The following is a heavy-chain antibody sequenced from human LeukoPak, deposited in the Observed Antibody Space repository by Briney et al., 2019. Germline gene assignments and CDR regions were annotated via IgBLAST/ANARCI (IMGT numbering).Heavy chain of an antibody. CDR2: ISSSGSTI. Sequence: AGGSLRLSCAASGFTFSSYSMNWVRQAPGKGLEWVSYISSSGSTIYYADSVKGRFTISRDNAKNSLYLQMNSLRAEDTAVYYCARGISGSYDAFDIWGQGTMVTVSS. J-gene: IGHJ3*02. CDR3: ARGISGSYDAFDI. CDR1: GFTFSSYS. V-gene: IGHV3-48*04. D-gene: IGHD1-26*01.